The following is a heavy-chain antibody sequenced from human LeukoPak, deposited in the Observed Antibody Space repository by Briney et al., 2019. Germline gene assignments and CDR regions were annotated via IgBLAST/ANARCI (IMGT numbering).Heavy chain of an antibody. CDR3: AKALVGPPADAFDY. Sequence: ASVKVSCKASGYTFTGYYMHWVRQAPGQGLEWMGWINPNSGGTNYAQKFQGRVTMTRDTSISTAYMELSRLRAEDTAVYHCAKALVGPPADAFDYWGQGTLVTVSS. J-gene: IGHJ4*02. D-gene: IGHD2-8*02. CDR1: GYTFTGYY. CDR2: INPNSGGT. V-gene: IGHV1-2*02.